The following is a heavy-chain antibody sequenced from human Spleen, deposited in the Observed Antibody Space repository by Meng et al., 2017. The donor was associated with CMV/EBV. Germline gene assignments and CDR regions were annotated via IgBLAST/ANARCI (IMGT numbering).Heavy chain of an antibody. V-gene: IGHV3-74*03. D-gene: IGHD6-19*01. CDR2: INNDGSST. Sequence: GESLKISCAASGFTFSSYWMQWVRQAPGKGLVWVSRINNDGSSTTNADSVKGRFTISRDNAKNTLYLQMNSLRVEDTAVYYCARANSGWSFLDFLGQGILVTVSS. CDR3: ARANSGWSFLDF. J-gene: IGHJ4*02. CDR1: GFTFSSYW.